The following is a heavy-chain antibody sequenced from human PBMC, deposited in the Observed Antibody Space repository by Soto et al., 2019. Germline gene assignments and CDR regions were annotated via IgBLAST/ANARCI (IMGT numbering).Heavy chain of an antibody. J-gene: IGHJ4*02. D-gene: IGHD1-26*01. CDR2: IIPILGIA. CDR3: ARAIEGATAY. Sequence: QVQLVQSGAEVKKPGSSVKVSCKAYGGTFSSYTIIWVRQAPGQGLEWMGRIIPILGIANYAQKFQGRVTITADKSTSTAYLELSSLRSEDTAVYYCARAIEGATAYWGQGTLVTVSS. CDR1: GGTFSSYT. V-gene: IGHV1-69*02.